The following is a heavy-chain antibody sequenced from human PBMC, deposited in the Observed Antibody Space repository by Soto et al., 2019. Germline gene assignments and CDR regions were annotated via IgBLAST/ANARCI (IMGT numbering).Heavy chain of an antibody. Sequence: QLQLQESGPGLVKPSETLSLTCTVSGGSISSSSYYWGWIRQPPGKGLEYLGSLYYSGSTYYDPSLKSRVTISMDASKNQFSLKLSSVTATDTAVYYCASLMGMVRAEGLDVWGQGTTVTVSS. D-gene: IGHD3-10*01. CDR2: LYYSGST. CDR1: GGSISSSSYY. V-gene: IGHV4-39*01. CDR3: ASLMGMVRAEGLDV. J-gene: IGHJ6*02.